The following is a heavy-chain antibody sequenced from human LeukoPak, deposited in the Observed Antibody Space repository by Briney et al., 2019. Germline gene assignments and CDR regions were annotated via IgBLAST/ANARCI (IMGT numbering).Heavy chain of an antibody. CDR3: ARGITMVRGVRGYYYYYMDV. CDR1: AYTFTSYG. J-gene: IGHJ6*03. CDR2: ISAYNGNT. D-gene: IGHD3-10*01. V-gene: IGHV1-18*01. Sequence: SVNPSCPASAYTFTSYGISWVRQAPGQGLEWMGWISAYNGNTNYAQKRQGRVTMTTDTSTSTAYMELRSLRSDDTAVYYCARGITMVRGVRGYYYYYMDVWGKGTTVTISS.